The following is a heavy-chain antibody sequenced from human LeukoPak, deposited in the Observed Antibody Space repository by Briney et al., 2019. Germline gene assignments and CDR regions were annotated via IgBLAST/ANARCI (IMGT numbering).Heavy chain of an antibody. CDR1: GFTFSTYK. J-gene: IGHJ3*02. D-gene: IGHD3-22*01. Sequence: GGSLRLSCAASGFTFSTYKMNWVRQAPGKGLEWVSSISSSSYIYYADSVKGRFTISRDNAKNSLYLQMNSLRAEDTAVYYCARSDSSGYFRDAFDIWGQGTMVTVSS. CDR3: ARSDSSGYFRDAFDI. CDR2: ISSSSYI. V-gene: IGHV3-21*01.